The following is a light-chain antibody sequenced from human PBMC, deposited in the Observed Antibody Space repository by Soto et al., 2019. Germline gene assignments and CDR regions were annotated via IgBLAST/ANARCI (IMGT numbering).Light chain of an antibody. V-gene: IGLV2-14*01. CDR3: SSYRTGSRV. Sequence: QSALTQPASVSGSPGQSITISCTGTSSDIGDCNYVSWYQHHPGKAPRLVIYEVSDRPSGVSDRFSGSKSGNTASLVISGLQAEDEADYYCSSYRTGSRVFGGGTKLTVL. CDR2: EVS. CDR1: SSDIGDCNY. J-gene: IGLJ2*01.